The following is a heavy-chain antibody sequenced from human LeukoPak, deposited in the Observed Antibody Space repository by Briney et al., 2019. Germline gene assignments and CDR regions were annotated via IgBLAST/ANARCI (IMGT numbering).Heavy chain of an antibody. CDR3: AKEGSYYLDV. CDR2: MNPSDGVT. Sequence: ASVKVSCKASGYTFTMYYIHWVRQAPGQGLEWMGMMNPSDGVTTYAQRFQGRVTMTRDMSTTTVYMDLRSLRSEDTAVYYCAKEGSYYLDVWGKGTTVTVSS. CDR1: GYTFTMYY. J-gene: IGHJ6*03. V-gene: IGHV1-46*01.